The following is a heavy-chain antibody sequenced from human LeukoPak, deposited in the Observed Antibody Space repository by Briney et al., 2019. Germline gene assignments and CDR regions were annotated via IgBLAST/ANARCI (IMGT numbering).Heavy chain of an antibody. J-gene: IGHJ4*02. CDR2: ISGSGGST. Sequence: GGSLRLSCAASGLTFSSFAMSWVRQAPGRGLEWVSVISGSGGSTYYADSVRGRFTISRDNSKNTLYLQMNSLRAEDTAVYHCARLTSGYSIFDYWGQGTLVTVSS. D-gene: IGHD5-18*01. V-gene: IGHV3-23*01. CDR1: GLTFSSFA. CDR3: ARLTSGYSIFDY.